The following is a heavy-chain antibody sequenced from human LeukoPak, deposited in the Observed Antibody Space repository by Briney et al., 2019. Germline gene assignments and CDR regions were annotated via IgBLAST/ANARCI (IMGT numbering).Heavy chain of an antibody. V-gene: IGHV3-7*01. J-gene: IGHJ4*02. CDR1: GFTFSSYW. CDR3: ARGRGSSGWFLYYFDY. CDR2: IKQDGSEK. Sequence: GGSLRLSCAASGFTFSSYWMSWVRQAPGKGLEWVANIKQDGSEKYYVDSVKGRFTISRDNAKNSLYLQMNSLRAEDTAVYYCARGRGSSGWFLYYFDYWGQGTLVTVSS. D-gene: IGHD6-19*01.